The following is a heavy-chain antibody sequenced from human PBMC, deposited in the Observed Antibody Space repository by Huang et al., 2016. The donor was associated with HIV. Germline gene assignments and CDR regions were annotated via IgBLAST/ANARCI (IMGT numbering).Heavy chain of an antibody. D-gene: IGHD3-16*01. CDR1: GFTFSGYW. J-gene: IGHJ4*02. Sequence: EVQLVESGGGLVQPGGSLRLSCAASGFTFSGYWMSWVRQAPGKGLEWVANIKQDGSEKYYVDAVKGRFTISRDNAKNSLYLQMNSLRAEDTAVYYCARMGLTPSFFDYWGQGTLVTVSS. V-gene: IGHV3-7*01. CDR2: IKQDGSEK. CDR3: ARMGLTPSFFDY.